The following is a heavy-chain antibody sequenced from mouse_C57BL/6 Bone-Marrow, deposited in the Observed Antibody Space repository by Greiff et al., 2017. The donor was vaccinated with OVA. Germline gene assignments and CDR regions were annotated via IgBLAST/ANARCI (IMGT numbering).Heavy chain of an antibody. CDR2: IDPSDSYT. V-gene: IGHV1-69*01. CDR3: AIYFYYAMDY. Sequence: VQLQQPGAELVMPGASVKLSYKASGYTFTSYWMHWVKQRPGQGLEWIGEIDPSDSYTNYNQKFKGKSTLTVDKSSSTAYMQLSSLTSEDSAVYYCAIYFYYAMDYWGQGTSVTVSS. D-gene: IGHD2-3*01. J-gene: IGHJ4*01. CDR1: GYTFTSYW.